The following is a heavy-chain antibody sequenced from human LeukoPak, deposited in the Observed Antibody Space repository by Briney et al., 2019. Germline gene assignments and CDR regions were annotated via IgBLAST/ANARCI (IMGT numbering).Heavy chain of an antibody. CDR2: ITNVNAI. CDR1: GFNFSDYY. V-gene: IGHV3-11*04. Sequence: GGSLRLSCAASGFNFSDYYMSWIRQAPGKGLEWVSYITNVNAIYQADSVKGRFTISRDNAKKLLYLQMKSLRAEDTAIYYCARTVSGYGEFGPWGQGTLVTVSS. J-gene: IGHJ5*02. CDR3: ARTVSGYGEFGP. D-gene: IGHD3-22*01.